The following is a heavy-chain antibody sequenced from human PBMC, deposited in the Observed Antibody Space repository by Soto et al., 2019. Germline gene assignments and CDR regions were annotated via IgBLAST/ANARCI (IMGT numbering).Heavy chain of an antibody. D-gene: IGHD3-3*01. CDR1: VGSISSYY. V-gene: IGHV4-4*07. CDR2: IYTSGST. Sequence: LSLTCTVSVGSISSYYWCWIRQPYGKGLEWIGRIYTSGSTNYNPSLKSRVTMSVDTSKNQFSLKLSSVTAADTAVYYCARDRGESITIVGVVTIDAFEIWGQGTMVIVAS. J-gene: IGHJ3*02. CDR3: ARDRGESITIVGVVTIDAFEI.